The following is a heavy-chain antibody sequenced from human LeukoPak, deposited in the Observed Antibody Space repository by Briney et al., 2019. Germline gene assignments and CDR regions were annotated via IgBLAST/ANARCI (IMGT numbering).Heavy chain of an antibody. CDR3: ARDSYDFWSGYFDY. CDR1: GGSISSSSYY. D-gene: IGHD3-3*01. CDR2: IYYSGST. V-gene: IGHV4-39*07. Sequence: PSETLSLTCTVSGGSISSSSYYWGWIRQPPGKGLEWIGSIYYSGSTYYNPSLKSRVTISVDTSKNQFSLKLSSVTAADTAVYYCARDSYDFWSGYFDYWGQGTLVTVSS. J-gene: IGHJ4*02.